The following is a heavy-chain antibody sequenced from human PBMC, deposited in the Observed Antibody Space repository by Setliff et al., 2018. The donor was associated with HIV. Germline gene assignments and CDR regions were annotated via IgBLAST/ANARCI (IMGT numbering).Heavy chain of an antibody. CDR2: IYFDGSDR. CDR1: GFYFRGYA. J-gene: IGHJ5*02. D-gene: IGHD5-12*01. CDR3: AKDRGQGYSGYYGCDS. Sequence: GSLRLSCEASGFYFRGYAMHWVRQAPGKGLEWVAVIYFDGSDRSYADSVKGRFTISRDNSKNTVYLEMNSLRGDDTAVYFCAKDRGQGYSGYYGCDSWGQGTLVTVSS. V-gene: IGHV3-30*04.